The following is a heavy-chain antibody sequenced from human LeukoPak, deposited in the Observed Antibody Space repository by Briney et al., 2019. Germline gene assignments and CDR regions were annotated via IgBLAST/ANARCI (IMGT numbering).Heavy chain of an antibody. CDR2: IKQDGFEK. CDR1: GFTFSNYL. CDR3: VRDNCTGTSCHHFDY. Sequence: GGSLRLSCVASGFTFSNYLMSWVRQAPGKGLQWVANIKQDGFEKYYVDSVKGRFTISRDDASNSLFLQMDSLRAEDTAVYYCVRDNCTGTSCHHFDYWGQGTLVTVSS. J-gene: IGHJ4*02. V-gene: IGHV3-7*01. D-gene: IGHD2-2*01.